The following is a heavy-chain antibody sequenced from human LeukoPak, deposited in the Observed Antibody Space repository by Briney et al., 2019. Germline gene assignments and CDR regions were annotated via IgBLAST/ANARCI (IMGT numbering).Heavy chain of an antibody. CDR2: ISSSGSTI. D-gene: IGHD2-2*01. V-gene: IGHV3-11*04. J-gene: IGHJ6*03. Sequence: GGSLRLSCAASGFTFSDYYMSWIRQAPGKGLEWVSYISSSGSTIYYADSVKGRFTISRDNAKNSLYLQMNSLRAEDTAVYYCARDASLTSSYYMDVWGKGTTVTVSS. CDR1: GFTFSDYY. CDR3: ARDASLTSSYYMDV.